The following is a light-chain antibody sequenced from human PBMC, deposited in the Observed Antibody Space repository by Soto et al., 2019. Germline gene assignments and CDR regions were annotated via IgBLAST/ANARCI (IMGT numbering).Light chain of an antibody. CDR2: WAS. V-gene: IGKV4-1*01. CDR3: QQYYNIPWT. J-gene: IGKJ1*01. Sequence: TCKSSQSVVYNSNNDSYLTWYQQKPGQSPKVLIYWASTRESGVPDRFTGSGSGTDFTLTISSLQAEDVAIYYCQQYYNIPWTFGQGTKVDIK. CDR1: QSVVYNSNNDSY.